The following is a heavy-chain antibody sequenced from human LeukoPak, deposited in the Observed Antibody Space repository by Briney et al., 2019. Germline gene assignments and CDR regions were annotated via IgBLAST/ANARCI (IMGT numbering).Heavy chain of an antibody. Sequence: GESLKISCKGSGYSFTSYWIGWVRQMPGKGLEWMGIIYPGDSDTRYSPSFQGQVTISADKSINTAYLQWSSLKASDTAMYYCARGRDASGKIPDYWGQGTLVTVSS. CDR2: IYPGDSDT. V-gene: IGHV5-51*01. CDR3: ARGRDASGKIPDY. J-gene: IGHJ4*02. D-gene: IGHD3-10*01. CDR1: GYSFTSYW.